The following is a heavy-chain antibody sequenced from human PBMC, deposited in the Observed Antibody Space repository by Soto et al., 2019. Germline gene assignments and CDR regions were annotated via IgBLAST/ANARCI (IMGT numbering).Heavy chain of an antibody. Sequence: QVQLVESGGGVVQPGRSLRLSCAASGFTFSSYGMHWVRQAPGKGLEWVAVIRYDGTNKYYAESVKGRFTISRDNSKNTLYLQMSSLRLDDTAVYYCARGIIAGPGRDYFDYWGQETLVTVSS. D-gene: IGHD6-13*01. CDR3: ARGIIAGPGRDYFDY. V-gene: IGHV3-33*01. CDR2: IRYDGTNK. CDR1: GFTFSSYG. J-gene: IGHJ4*02.